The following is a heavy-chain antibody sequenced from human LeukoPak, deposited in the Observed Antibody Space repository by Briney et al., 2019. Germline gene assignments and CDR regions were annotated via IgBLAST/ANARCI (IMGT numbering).Heavy chain of an antibody. CDR1: GGSISNYY. D-gene: IGHD3-16*02. CDR3: ASSRGYRYPTYYYMDV. J-gene: IGHJ6*03. V-gene: IGHV4-4*07. Sequence: PSETLSLTCTVSGGSISNYYWSWIRQPAGKGLEWIGRIYTSGSTNYSPSLKSRVTMSVDTSKNQFSLKLSSVTAADTAVYYCASSRGYRYPTYYYMDVWGKGTTVTVSS. CDR2: IYTSGST.